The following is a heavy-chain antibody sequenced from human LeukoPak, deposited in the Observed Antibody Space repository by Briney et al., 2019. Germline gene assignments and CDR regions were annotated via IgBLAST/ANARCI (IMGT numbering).Heavy chain of an antibody. CDR2: IFTSGST. CDR1: GGSISSFY. CDR3: ARDPNYGGNLYYFDY. J-gene: IGHJ4*02. D-gene: IGHD4-23*01. V-gene: IGHV4-4*07. Sequence: TSETLSLTCTVSGGSISSFYWSWIRQPAGKGLEWIGRIFTSGSTNYNPSLKSRVTISVDTSKNQFSLKLSSVTAADTAVYYCARDPNYGGNLYYFDYWGQGTLVTVSS.